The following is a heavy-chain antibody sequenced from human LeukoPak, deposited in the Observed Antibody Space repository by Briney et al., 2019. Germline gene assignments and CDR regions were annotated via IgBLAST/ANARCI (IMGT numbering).Heavy chain of an antibody. CDR3: ARGTYYYDSSGYYAKPRSFDY. CDR2: IYYSGST. CDR1: GGSISSSSYY. J-gene: IGHJ4*02. Sequence: PSETLSLTCTVSGGSISSSSYYWGWIRQPPGKGLEWIGSIYYSGSTYYNPSLKSRVTISVDTSKNQFSLKLSSVTAADTAVYYCARGTYYYDSSGYYAKPRSFDYWGQGTLVTVSS. V-gene: IGHV4-39*01. D-gene: IGHD3-22*01.